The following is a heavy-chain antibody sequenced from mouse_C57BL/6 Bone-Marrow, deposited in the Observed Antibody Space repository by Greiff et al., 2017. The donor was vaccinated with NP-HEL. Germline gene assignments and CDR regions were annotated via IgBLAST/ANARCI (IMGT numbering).Heavy chain of an antibody. CDR1: GYTFTGYL. V-gene: IGHV1-72*01. D-gene: IGHD1-1*01. Sequence: QSCKASGYTFTGYLMHWVKQRPGRGLEWIGRIDPNSGGTKYNEKFKSKATLTVDKPSSTAYMQLNSLTSEDSAVYYCARYYYGSSSFDYWGQGTTLTVSS. J-gene: IGHJ2*01. CDR2: IDPNSGGT. CDR3: ARYYYGSSSFDY.